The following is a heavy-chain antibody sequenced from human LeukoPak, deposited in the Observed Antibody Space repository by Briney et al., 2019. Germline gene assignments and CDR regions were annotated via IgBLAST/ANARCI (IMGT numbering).Heavy chain of an antibody. CDR2: ISGGGGST. J-gene: IGHJ4*02. D-gene: IGHD1-26*01. CDR3: AKGGKWDVTPFDY. CDR1: GFTFTSYS. V-gene: IGHV3-23*01. Sequence: GGSLRLSCAASGFTFTSYSMNWVRQAPGKGLEWVSTISGGGGSTYYADSVKGRFTISRDNSKSTLYLQVNSLRAEDTAVYYCAKGGKWDVTPFDYWGQGTLVTVSS.